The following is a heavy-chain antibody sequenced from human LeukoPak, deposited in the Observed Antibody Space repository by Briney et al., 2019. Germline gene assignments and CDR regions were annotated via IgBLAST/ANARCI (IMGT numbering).Heavy chain of an antibody. CDR3: ARDPGPLRFLEWFFDY. Sequence: GGSLRLSCAASGFTFSSNYMSWVRQAPGKGLVWVSRINSDGSSTSYADSVKGRFTISRDNAKNTLYLQMNSLRAEDTAVYYCARDPGPLRFLEWFFDYWGQGTLVTVSS. V-gene: IGHV3-74*01. CDR2: INSDGSST. CDR1: GFTFSSNY. D-gene: IGHD3-3*01. J-gene: IGHJ4*02.